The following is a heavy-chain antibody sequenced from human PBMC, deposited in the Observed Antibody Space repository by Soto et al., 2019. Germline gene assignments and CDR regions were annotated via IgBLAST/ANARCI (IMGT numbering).Heavy chain of an antibody. CDR3: ARGPGIAAY. Sequence: KASETLSLTCAVYGGSFSGYYWSWIRQPPGKGLEWIGEINHSGSTNYNPSLKSRVTISVDTSKNQFSLKLSSVTAADTAVYYCARGPGIAAYWGQGTLVTVSS. CDR2: INHSGST. CDR1: GGSFSGYY. V-gene: IGHV4-34*01. D-gene: IGHD6-25*01. J-gene: IGHJ4*02.